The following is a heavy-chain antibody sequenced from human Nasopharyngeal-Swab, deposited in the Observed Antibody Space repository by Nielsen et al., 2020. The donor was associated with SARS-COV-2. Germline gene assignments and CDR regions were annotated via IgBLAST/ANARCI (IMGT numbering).Heavy chain of an antibody. Sequence: GESLKISCAASGFIFRASALRWVRQASGKGLDWVGRLRSKGNNYATAYAASVKGRFTIFRDDPTNTAFLQMNSLKTEDTAVYYCTRCGGGCYSGRDYWGQGTLVTVSS. CDR3: TRCGGGCYSGRDY. D-gene: IGHD2-15*01. J-gene: IGHJ4*02. CDR1: GFIFRASA. V-gene: IGHV3-73*01. CDR2: LRSKGNNYAT.